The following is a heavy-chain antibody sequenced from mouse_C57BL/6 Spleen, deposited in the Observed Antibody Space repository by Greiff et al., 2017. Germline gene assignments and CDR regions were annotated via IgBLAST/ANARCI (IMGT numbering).Heavy chain of an antibody. J-gene: IGHJ1*03. V-gene: IGHV1-82*01. CDR2: IYPGDGDT. CDR3: ARDFSYWYFDV. CDR1: GYAFSSSW. Sequence: QVQLQQSGPELVKPGASVKISCKASGYAFSSSWLNWVKQRPGKGLEWIGRIYPGDGDTNYNGKFKGKATLTADKSSSTAYMQLSSLTSEASAVYCCARDFSYWYFDVWGTGTTVTVSS.